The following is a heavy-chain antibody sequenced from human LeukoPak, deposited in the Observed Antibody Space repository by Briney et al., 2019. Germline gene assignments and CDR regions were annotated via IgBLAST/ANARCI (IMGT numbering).Heavy chain of an antibody. J-gene: IGHJ4*02. V-gene: IGHV1-69*04. Sequence: ASVKVSCKASGGTFSSYAISWVRQAPGQGLEWMGRIIPILGIANYAQKFQGRVTITADKSTSTAYMELSSLRSEDTAVYYCAIPPIVGATSSFDYWGQGTLVTVSP. D-gene: IGHD1-26*01. CDR2: IIPILGIA. CDR1: GGTFSSYA. CDR3: AIPPIVGATSSFDY.